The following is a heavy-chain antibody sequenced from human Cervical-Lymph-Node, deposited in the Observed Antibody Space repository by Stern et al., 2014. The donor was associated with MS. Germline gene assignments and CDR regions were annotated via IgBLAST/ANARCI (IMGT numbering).Heavy chain of an antibody. CDR1: GFTFSSYW. CDR2: IKQDGREK. V-gene: IGHV3-7*03. D-gene: IGHD1-7*01. Sequence: EVQLVESGGGLVQPGGSLRLSCAASGFTFSSYWMSWVRQAPGKGLEWVANIKQDGREKYYVDSVKGRFTISRDNAKNSLYLQMNSLRAEDTAVYYCAREEGRNYGHFDYWGQGTLVTVSS. J-gene: IGHJ4*02. CDR3: AREEGRNYGHFDY.